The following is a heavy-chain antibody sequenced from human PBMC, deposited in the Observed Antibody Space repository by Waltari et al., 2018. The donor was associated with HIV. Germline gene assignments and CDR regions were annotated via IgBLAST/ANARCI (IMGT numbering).Heavy chain of an antibody. CDR1: AFNFSSST. CDR3: ARGKGFAPVIRDAFDI. V-gene: IGHV3-21*02. CDR2: ISSSRGYI. D-gene: IGHD2-21*01. J-gene: IGHJ3*02. Sequence: EVQLVESGGGLVKPGGSLRLSCAASAFNFSSSTMNWVRQAQGKGLEWVSSISSSRGYIYYAAAVKGRFTISRDNAKNSLFLQMNSLRAEDTAVYFCARGKGFAPVIRDAFDIWGQGTVVTVSS.